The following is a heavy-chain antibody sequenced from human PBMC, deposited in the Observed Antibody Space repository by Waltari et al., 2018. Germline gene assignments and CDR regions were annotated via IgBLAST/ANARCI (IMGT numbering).Heavy chain of an antibody. CDR3: ARAYDILTDSLDY. Sequence: QVQLQQWGAGLLKPSETLSLPCAVYGGSFSGYYWSWLRKPPGKGLEWIGDINHSGSTNYNPARKSRVTISVDTAKNQFSLKLSAVTAADTAVYYCARAYDILTDSLDYWGQGTLVTVSS. D-gene: IGHD3-9*01. J-gene: IGHJ4*02. CDR1: GGSFSGYY. V-gene: IGHV4-34*01. CDR2: INHSGST.